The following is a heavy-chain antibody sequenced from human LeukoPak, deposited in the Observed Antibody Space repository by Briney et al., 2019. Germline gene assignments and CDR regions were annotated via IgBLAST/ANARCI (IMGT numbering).Heavy chain of an antibody. CDR3: AKNYSSSLRGGFDY. CDR2: IRYDGNNK. D-gene: IGHD6-6*01. J-gene: IGHJ4*02. Sequence: GGSLRLSCAASGFTFSSYGMHWVRQAPGKGLEWVTFIRYDGNNKYYADSVKGRFTISRYNSKNTLYLQMNSLRAEDTAVYYCAKNYSSSLRGGFDYWGQGTLVTVSS. CDR1: GFTFSSYG. V-gene: IGHV3-30*02.